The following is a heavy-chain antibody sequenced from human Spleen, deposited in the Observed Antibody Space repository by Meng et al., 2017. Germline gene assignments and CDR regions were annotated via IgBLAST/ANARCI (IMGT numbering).Heavy chain of an antibody. CDR2: VYYSGST. V-gene: IGHV4-39*07. D-gene: IGHD2-15*01. J-gene: IGHJ3*02. Sequence: SEPLSLTCTVPGGSISSSDYYWGSIRQPPGKGLEWIGSVYYSGSTYYNPSLKSRVTISVDTSKNQFSLRLSSVTAADTAVYYCERNYCSGGSCYDAFDIWGQGTMVTVSS. CDR3: ERNYCSGGSCYDAFDI. CDR1: GGSISSSDYY.